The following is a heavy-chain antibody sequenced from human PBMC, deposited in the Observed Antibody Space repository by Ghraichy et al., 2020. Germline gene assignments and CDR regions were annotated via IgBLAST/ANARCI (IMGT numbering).Heavy chain of an antibody. CDR1: GFTFNSYW. J-gene: IGHJ4*02. Sequence: GESLNISCAASGFTFNSYWMSWVRQASGKGLEWVATIKEDESKEYYVDSVKGRFTISRDNARNSLYLQLTSLRAEDTAVYYCARDPDNGWILGDSWGQGTLFPVSS. CDR3: ARDPDNGWILGDS. D-gene: IGHD6-19*01. CDR2: IKEDESKE. V-gene: IGHV3-7*04.